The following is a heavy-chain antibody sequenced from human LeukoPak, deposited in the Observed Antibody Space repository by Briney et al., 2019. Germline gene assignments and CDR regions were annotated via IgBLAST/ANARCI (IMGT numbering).Heavy chain of an antibody. Sequence: GGSLRLSCAASVFTFSSYALSWVRPAPGKGLEWVSAISGGGGSTYYADSVKGRFTISRDNSKNTLYLQMNCLRAEHTAIYYCAKDSEYSGYDPLDYWGQGTLVTVSS. CDR3: AKDSEYSGYDPLDY. CDR1: VFTFSSYA. J-gene: IGHJ4*02. V-gene: IGHV3-23*01. CDR2: ISGGGGST. D-gene: IGHD5-12*01.